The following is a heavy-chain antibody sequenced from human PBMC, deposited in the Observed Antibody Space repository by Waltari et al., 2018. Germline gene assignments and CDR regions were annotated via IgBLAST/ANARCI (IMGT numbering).Heavy chain of an antibody. CDR3: TRHGVDYGDYEGYSYMDV. CDR2: IRSKANNYAT. D-gene: IGHD4-17*01. Sequence: ELQLVESGGGLVQPGGSLKLSCAASGFTFSGAAMFLVRQAPGKGPEWLGRIRSKANNYATAYAPSLKGRFTISRDDSKNTAYLQMNSLKTEDTAVYYCTRHGVDYGDYEGYSYMDVWGKGTTVSVSS. V-gene: IGHV3-73*02. J-gene: IGHJ6*03. CDR1: GFTFSGAA.